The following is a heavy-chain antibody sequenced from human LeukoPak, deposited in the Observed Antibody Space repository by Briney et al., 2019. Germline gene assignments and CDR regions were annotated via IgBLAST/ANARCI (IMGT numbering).Heavy chain of an antibody. CDR2: ISAYNGNT. V-gene: IGHV1-18*01. J-gene: IGHJ6*03. CDR1: GYTFTSYG. Sequence: GASVKVSCKASGYTFTSYGISWVRQAPGQGLEWMGWISAYNGNTNYAQKLQGRVTMTTDTSTSTAYMELRSLRSDDTAVYYCARVVVVPAAIPPYYYYMDVWVKGTTVTVSS. CDR3: ARVVVVPAAIPPYYYYMDV. D-gene: IGHD2-2*02.